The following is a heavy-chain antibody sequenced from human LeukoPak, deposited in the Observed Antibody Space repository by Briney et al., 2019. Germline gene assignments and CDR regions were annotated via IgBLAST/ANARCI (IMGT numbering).Heavy chain of an antibody. V-gene: IGHV3-23*01. Sequence: PGGSLRLSCAASGFTFSNYAMNWVRQAPGKGLERVSAISGSGSSTNYADSVKGRFTISRDNSKNTLYLQMNSLRAEDTAVYYCAKDFRRYCSSTSCSNWFDPWGQGTLVTVSS. CDR1: GFTFSNYA. CDR2: ISGSGSST. CDR3: AKDFRRYCSSTSCSNWFDP. J-gene: IGHJ5*02. D-gene: IGHD2-2*01.